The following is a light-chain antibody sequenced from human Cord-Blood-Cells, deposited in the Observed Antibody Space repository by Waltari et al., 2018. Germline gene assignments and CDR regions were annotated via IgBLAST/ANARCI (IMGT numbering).Light chain of an antibody. Sequence: SYELTQPPSVSVSPGQTASITCSGDKLGDKYACWYQQKPGQSPALVIYQDSKRPSGLPGRFSGSNSGNTATLTISGTQAMDEADYYCQAWDSSTKVFGGGTKLTVL. CDR3: QAWDSSTKV. CDR2: QDS. V-gene: IGLV3-1*01. CDR1: KLGDKY. J-gene: IGLJ3*02.